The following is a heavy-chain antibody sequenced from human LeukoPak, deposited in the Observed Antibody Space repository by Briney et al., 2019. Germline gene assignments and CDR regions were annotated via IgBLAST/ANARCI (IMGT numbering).Heavy chain of an antibody. CDR3: ARDEVYRGDYYYYYGMDV. D-gene: IGHD2-21*02. J-gene: IGHJ6*02. Sequence: PGRSLRLSCAAARFTFSSYGMHCVRQAPGKVLEGGAVIWYDGSNKYYADSVKGRFTISSDNSKNTLYLQMNSLRAEDTAVYYCARDEVYRGDYYYYYGMDVWGQGTPVTVSS. V-gene: IGHV3-33*01. CDR2: IWYDGSNK. CDR1: RFTFSSYG.